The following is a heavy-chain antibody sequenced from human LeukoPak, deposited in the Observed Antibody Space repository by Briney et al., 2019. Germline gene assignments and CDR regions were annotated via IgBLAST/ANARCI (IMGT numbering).Heavy chain of an antibody. CDR3: AKKSNYYDSSGYPNFDY. V-gene: IGHV3-48*01. Sequence: GGSLRLSCAASGFTFSSYSMNWVRQAPGKGLEWVSYISSSSSTIYYADSVKGRFTISRDNSKNTLYLQMNSLRAEDTAVYYCAKKSNYYDSSGYPNFDYWGQGTLVTVSS. CDR1: GFTFSSYS. D-gene: IGHD3-22*01. J-gene: IGHJ4*02. CDR2: ISSSSSTI.